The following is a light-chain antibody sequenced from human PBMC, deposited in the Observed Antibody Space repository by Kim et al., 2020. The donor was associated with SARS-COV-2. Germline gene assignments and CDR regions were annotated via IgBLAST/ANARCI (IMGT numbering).Light chain of an antibody. CDR2: YDS. V-gene: IGLV3-21*04. Sequence: PGKTARITCGGTNIGSKSVHWYQQQPGQAPVLVIYYDSDRPSGIPERFSGSNSGNTATLTISMVEAGDEADYYCQVWDSSSDHVVFGGGTQLTVL. J-gene: IGLJ2*01. CDR1: NIGSKS. CDR3: QVWDSSSDHVV.